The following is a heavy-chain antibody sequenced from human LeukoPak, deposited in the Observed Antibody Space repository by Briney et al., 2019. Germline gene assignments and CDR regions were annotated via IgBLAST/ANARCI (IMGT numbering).Heavy chain of an antibody. CDR1: GGSIRSYY. Sequence: PSETLSLTCTVSGGSIRSYYWSWIRQPPGKGLEWIGYLFYSGSTNYNPSLKSRVTTSVDTSKNQFSVEVTSVTAADTAVYYCARQSRTYIDHWGQGILVTVSS. CDR3: ARQSRTYIDH. V-gene: IGHV4-59*08. D-gene: IGHD2-2*01. J-gene: IGHJ4*02. CDR2: LFYSGST.